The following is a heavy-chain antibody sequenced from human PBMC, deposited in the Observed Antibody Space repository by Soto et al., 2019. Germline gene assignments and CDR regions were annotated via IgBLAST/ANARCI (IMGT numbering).Heavy chain of an antibody. J-gene: IGHJ4*02. CDR2: IDSDDGTT. CDR3: VRPYYSGSWFPFDR. V-gene: IGHV3-11*01. D-gene: IGHD5-12*01. Sequence: QVQLVESGGGLVKPGGSLRLSCTASGFDFGDYDMSWIRQAPGKGLEWVSYIDSDDGTTYYTDSVKGRFTISRDNAKNSLYLEMNSVSVEDTALYYCVRPYYSGSWFPFDRWGQGTLVTVSS. CDR1: GFDFGDYD.